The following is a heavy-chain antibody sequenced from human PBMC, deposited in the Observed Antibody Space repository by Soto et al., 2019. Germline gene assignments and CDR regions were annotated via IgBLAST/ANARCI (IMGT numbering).Heavy chain of an antibody. CDR3: ERGRGYCSGGSCYHKGAFDI. V-gene: IGHV4-34*01. Sequence: PSETLSLTCAVYGGSFSGSYWNWIRQPPGKGLEWIGEINQSGSTNYNQSLKSRHTISVDTPKNHFSLKLSSVTAADTAVYYCERGRGYCSGGSCYHKGAFDIWGQGTTVTVSS. CDR2: INQSGST. D-gene: IGHD2-15*01. CDR1: GGSFSGSY. J-gene: IGHJ3*02.